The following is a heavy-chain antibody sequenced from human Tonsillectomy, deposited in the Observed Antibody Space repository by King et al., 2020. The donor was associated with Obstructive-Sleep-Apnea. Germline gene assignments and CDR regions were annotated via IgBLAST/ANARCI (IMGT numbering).Heavy chain of an antibody. Sequence: VQLVQSGAAVKKPGASVKVSCKASGYTFTSYAVHWVRQAPGQRLEWMGWINAGNCDTKYSQTFQGRVTISRDTSASTAYMEVTSLRSEDTAVYYWARGGMSIYCDYWGQRTLVTVSS. V-gene: IGHV1-3*01. CDR1: GYTFTSYA. CDR3: ARGGMSIYCDY. D-gene: IGHD1-1*01. J-gene: IGHJ4*02. CDR2: INAGNCDT.